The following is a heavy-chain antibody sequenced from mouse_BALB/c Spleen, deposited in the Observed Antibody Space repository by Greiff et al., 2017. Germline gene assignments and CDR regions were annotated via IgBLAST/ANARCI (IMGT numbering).Heavy chain of an antibody. V-gene: IGHV1S135*01. CDR3: ASLYDGYYVSWFAY. D-gene: IGHD2-3*01. CDR1: GYSFTDYN. Sequence: LVESGPELVKPGASVKVSCKASGYSFTDYNMYWVKQSHGKSLEWIGYIDPYNGGTSYNQKFKGKATLTVDKSSSTAFMHLNSLTSEDSAVYYCASLYDGYYVSWFAYWGQGTLVTVSA. J-gene: IGHJ3*01. CDR2: IDPYNGGT.